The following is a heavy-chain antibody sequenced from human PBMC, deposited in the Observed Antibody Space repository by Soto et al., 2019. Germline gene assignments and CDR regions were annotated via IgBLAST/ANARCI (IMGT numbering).Heavy chain of an antibody. Sequence: QVQLVQSGAEVKKPGASVKVSCKASGYTFTSYGISWVRQAPGQGLEWMGWISAYNGNTNYAQKLQGRVTMTTDTSTRTAYMELRILRSDDTAVYYCAREGHIVLVPAALTYYYYGMDVWGQGTTVTVSS. CDR2: ISAYNGNT. CDR1: GYTFTSYG. CDR3: AREGHIVLVPAALTYYYYGMDV. J-gene: IGHJ6*02. D-gene: IGHD2-2*01. V-gene: IGHV1-18*01.